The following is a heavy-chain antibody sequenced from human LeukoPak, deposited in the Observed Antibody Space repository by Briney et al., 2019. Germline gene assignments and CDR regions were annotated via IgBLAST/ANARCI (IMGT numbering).Heavy chain of an antibody. D-gene: IGHD1-26*01. Sequence: PSETLSLICTVSGDSISSSDNYWGWICQPPGKGLEWIGAFRHGGSTCYTPSLKSRVIISVDTSKNQFSLKLRSVTASDTAAYYCSRRTSNPVGAIDYWGQGTLVTVSS. CDR3: SRRTSNPVGAIDY. V-gene: IGHV4-39*01. CDR1: GDSISSSDNY. J-gene: IGHJ4*02. CDR2: FRHGGST.